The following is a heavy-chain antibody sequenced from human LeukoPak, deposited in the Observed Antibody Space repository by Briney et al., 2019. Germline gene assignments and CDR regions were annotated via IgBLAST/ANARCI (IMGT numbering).Heavy chain of an antibody. Sequence: PGGSLRLSCAASGFTFSSYGMSWVRQAPGKGLEWVSAISGSGGSTYYADSVKGRFTISRDNSKNTLYLQMNSLRAGDTAVYYCAKERWFGELLRALDYWGQGTLVTVSS. V-gene: IGHV3-23*01. CDR2: ISGSGGST. CDR3: AKERWFGELLRALDY. CDR1: GFTFSSYG. D-gene: IGHD3-10*01. J-gene: IGHJ4*02.